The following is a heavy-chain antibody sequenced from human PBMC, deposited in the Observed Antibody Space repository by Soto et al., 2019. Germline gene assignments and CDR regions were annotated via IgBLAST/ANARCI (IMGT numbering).Heavy chain of an antibody. J-gene: IGHJ6*03. D-gene: IGHD3-10*01. CDR2: IDWDDDK. V-gene: IGHV2-70*11. CDR1: GFSLSTSGMC. Sequence: SGPTLVNPTQTLTLTCTFSGFSLSTSGMCVSWIRQPPGKALEWLARIDWDDDKYYSTSLKTRLTISKDTSKNQVVLTMTNMDPVDTATYYCARAYGSGSYSYYYYYMDVWGKGTKVTVSS. CDR3: ARAYGSGSYSYYYYYMDV.